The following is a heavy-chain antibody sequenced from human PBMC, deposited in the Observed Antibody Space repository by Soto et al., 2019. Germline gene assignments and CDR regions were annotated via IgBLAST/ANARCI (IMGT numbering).Heavy chain of an antibody. D-gene: IGHD3-22*01. CDR3: ARELYYDSSGYHPWFDP. J-gene: IGHJ5*02. CDR2: IYYSGST. V-gene: IGHV4-61*01. Sequence: PSETLSLTCTVSGVSNSSSSYYWSWIRQPPGKGLEWIGYIYYSGSTNYNPSLKSRVTISVDTSKNQFSLKLSSVTAADTAVYYCARELYYDSSGYHPWFDPWGQGTLVTVSS. CDR1: GVSNSSSSYY.